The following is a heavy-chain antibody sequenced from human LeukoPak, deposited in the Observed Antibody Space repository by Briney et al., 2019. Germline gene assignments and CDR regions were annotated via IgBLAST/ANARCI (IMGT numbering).Heavy chain of an antibody. V-gene: IGHV4-59*01. D-gene: IGHD6-13*01. CDR1: GGSISSYY. Sequence: YPSETLSLTCTVSGGSISSYYWSWIRQPPGKGLEWIGYIYYSGSTNYNPSLKSRVTISVDTSKNQFSLKLSSVTAADTAVYYRARGSSSWFNYYYYGIDVWGQGTTVTVSS. CDR3: ARGSSSWFNYYYYGIDV. J-gene: IGHJ6*02. CDR2: IYYSGST.